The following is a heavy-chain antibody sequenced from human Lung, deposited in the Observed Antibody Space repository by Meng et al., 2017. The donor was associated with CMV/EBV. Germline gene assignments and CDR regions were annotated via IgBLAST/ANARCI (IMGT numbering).Heavy chain of an antibody. CDR3: TRRPLGSTRPFDY. D-gene: IGHD1-26*01. Sequence: SVXVSXXTSGFNFYGFYIHWVRRAPGQGLEWMGRINPKNGDPKYAQRFEGRVSMTTDTSITTVYMELRSLRSDDSAFYYCTRRPLGSTRPFDYWGQGPLVTVSS. CDR1: GFNFYGFY. V-gene: IGHV1-2*06. CDR2: INPKNGDP. J-gene: IGHJ4*02.